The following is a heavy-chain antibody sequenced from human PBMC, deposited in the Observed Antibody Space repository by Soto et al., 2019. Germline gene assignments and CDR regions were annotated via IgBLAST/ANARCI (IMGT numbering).Heavy chain of an antibody. CDR2: IYYSGST. D-gene: IGHD1-1*01. CDR1: GGSISSYY. CDR3: ARRYGNAFDI. Sequence: PSETLSLTCTVSGGSISSYYWSWIRQPPGKGLEWIGYIYYSGSTNYNPSLKSRVTISVDTSKNQFSLKLSSVTAAGTAVYYCARRYGNAFDIWGQGTMVTVSS. J-gene: IGHJ3*02. V-gene: IGHV4-59*08.